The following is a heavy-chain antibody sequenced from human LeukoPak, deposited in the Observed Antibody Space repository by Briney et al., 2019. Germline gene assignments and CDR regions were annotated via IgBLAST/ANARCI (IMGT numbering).Heavy chain of an antibody. D-gene: IGHD1-1*01. V-gene: IGHV3-9*01. CDR1: GFTFDDYA. Sequence: SGGSLRLSCAASGFTFDDYAMHWVRQAPGKGLEWVSGISWNSGSIGYADSVKGRFTISRDDAKNSLYLQMNSLRAEDTALYYCARDHGAIALTNYLDYWGQGTLVTVSS. CDR3: ARDHGAIALTNYLDY. CDR2: ISWNSGSI. J-gene: IGHJ4*02.